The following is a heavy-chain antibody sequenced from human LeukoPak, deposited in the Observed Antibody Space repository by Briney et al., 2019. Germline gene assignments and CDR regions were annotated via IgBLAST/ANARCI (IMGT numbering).Heavy chain of an antibody. J-gene: IGHJ4*02. V-gene: IGHV3-23*01. CDR1: GFTFSSYA. CDR3: AKHQISSSWYAY. D-gene: IGHD6-13*01. Sequence: GGSLRLSCAASGFTFSSYAMSWVRQAPGKGLEWVSAISATGGSTNYADSVKGRFTISRDNSENTLFLRMHSLRAEDSAVYYCAKHQISSSWYAYWGQGLLVTVSS. CDR2: ISATGGST.